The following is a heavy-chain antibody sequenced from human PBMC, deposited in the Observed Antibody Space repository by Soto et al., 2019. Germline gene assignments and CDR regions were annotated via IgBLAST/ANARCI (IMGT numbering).Heavy chain of an antibody. Sequence: PGGSLRLSCAASGFTFSSYSMNWVRQAPGKGLEWVSYISSSSSTIYYADSVKGRFTISRDNAKNSLYLQMNSLRDEDTAVYYCARGRAVAYYYYYYGMDVWGQGTTVTVS. CDR3: ARGRAVAYYYYYYGMDV. J-gene: IGHJ6*02. V-gene: IGHV3-48*02. CDR1: GFTFSSYS. D-gene: IGHD6-19*01. CDR2: ISSSSSTI.